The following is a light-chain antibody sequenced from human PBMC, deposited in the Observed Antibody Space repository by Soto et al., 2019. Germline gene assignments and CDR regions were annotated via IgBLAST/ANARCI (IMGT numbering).Light chain of an antibody. J-gene: IGKJ1*01. Sequence: NGLTQSLATVSWSEGERATLSCRASQSIGYYLAWYQEKPGQAPRLLIYDASIRATGIPSRFSGSGSESEFTLTISSLQPDDFATYYCQQYNSFWPFCQVAKVAIK. CDR1: QSIGYY. CDR3: QQYNSFWP. V-gene: IGKV3-11*01. CDR2: DAS.